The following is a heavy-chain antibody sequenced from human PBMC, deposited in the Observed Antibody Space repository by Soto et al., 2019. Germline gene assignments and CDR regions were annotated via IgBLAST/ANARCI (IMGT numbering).Heavy chain of an antibody. Sequence: QSGGSLRLSCAASGFTFSSYGMHWVRQAPGKGLEWVAVISYDGSNKYYADSVKGRFTISRDNSKNTLYLQMNSLRAEDTAVYYCAKDILLLPHPYYYYYYGMDVWGQGTTVTVSS. CDR2: ISYDGSNK. CDR1: GFTFSSYG. CDR3: AKDILLLPHPYYYYYYGMDV. D-gene: IGHD2-15*01. V-gene: IGHV3-30*18. J-gene: IGHJ6*02.